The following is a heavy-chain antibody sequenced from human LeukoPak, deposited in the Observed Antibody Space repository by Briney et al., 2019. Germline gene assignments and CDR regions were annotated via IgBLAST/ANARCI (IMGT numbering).Heavy chain of an antibody. CDR2: IKEDGSDK. J-gene: IGHJ4*02. Sequence: PGGSLRLSCAASGFTFSNYWMNWVRQAPGKGLEWVANIKEDGSDKYYVDSVKGRFSISKDNAKNSLYLQMNSLRAEDTAVYYCAKKGYYDGSGYYMYYFDHWGQGTLVTVSS. CDR3: AKKGYYDGSGYYMYYFDH. V-gene: IGHV3-7*03. CDR1: GFTFSNYW. D-gene: IGHD3-22*01.